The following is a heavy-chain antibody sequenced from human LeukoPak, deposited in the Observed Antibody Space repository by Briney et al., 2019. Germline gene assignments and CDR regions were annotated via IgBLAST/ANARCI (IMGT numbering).Heavy chain of an antibody. CDR1: GFTFSSSA. J-gene: IGHJ6*02. Sequence: GGSLRLSCAASGFTFSSSAMSWVRQAPGKGLEWVSAISGSGGSTYYADSVKGRFTISRDNSKNTLYLEMNSLRVEDTAVYYCAKVLLARAYYHGMDVWGQGTTVTVSS. D-gene: IGHD2-15*01. CDR2: ISGSGGST. V-gene: IGHV3-23*01. CDR3: AKVLLARAYYHGMDV.